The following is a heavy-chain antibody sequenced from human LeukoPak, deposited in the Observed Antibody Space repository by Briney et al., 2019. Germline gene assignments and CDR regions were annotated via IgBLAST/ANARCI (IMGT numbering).Heavy chain of an antibody. CDR2: IKSDGSNT. Sequence: GGSLRLSCAASGFTFSSYRMHWVRQAPGKGLVWVSRIKSDGSNTNYADSVKGRFTISRDNAKNTLHLQMNSLRAEDTAVYYCARLDISAAASVYYYYMDVWGKGTTVTISS. CDR1: GFTFSSYR. CDR3: ARLDISAAASVYYYYMDV. J-gene: IGHJ6*03. V-gene: IGHV3-74*01. D-gene: IGHD6-13*01.